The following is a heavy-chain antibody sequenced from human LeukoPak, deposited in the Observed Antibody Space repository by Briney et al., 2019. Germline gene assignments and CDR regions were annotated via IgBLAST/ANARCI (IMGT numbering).Heavy chain of an antibody. CDR2: IYSGGTT. CDR3: ARGGYGSSWYHFDY. Sequence: GSLRLSCAASGFTVSSNYMSWVRQAPGKGLEWVSVIYSGGTTNYADSVKGRFTISRDNSKNTLFLQMNSLRAEDTAVYYCARGGYGSSWYHFDYWGQGTLVTVSS. CDR1: GFTVSSNY. D-gene: IGHD6-13*01. V-gene: IGHV3-53*01. J-gene: IGHJ4*02.